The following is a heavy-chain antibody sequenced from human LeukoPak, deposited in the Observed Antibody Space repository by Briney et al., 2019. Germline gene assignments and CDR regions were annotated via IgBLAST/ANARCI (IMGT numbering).Heavy chain of an antibody. D-gene: IGHD3/OR15-3a*01. CDR3: ARAWTSTYYYYYYMDV. V-gene: IGHV1-69*13. CDR1: GGTFISYA. CDR2: IIPIFGTA. Sequence: APVKVSCKASGGTFISYAISWVRQAPGQGLEWMGGIIPIFGTANYAQKFQGRVTITADESTSTAYMELSSLRSEDTAVYYCARAWTSTYYYYYYMDVWGKGTTVTVSS. J-gene: IGHJ6*03.